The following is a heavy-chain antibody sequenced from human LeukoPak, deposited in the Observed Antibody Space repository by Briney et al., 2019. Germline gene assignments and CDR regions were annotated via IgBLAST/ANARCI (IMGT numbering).Heavy chain of an antibody. CDR2: IYYSGST. D-gene: IGHD5-18*01. CDR1: GGSIISYS. CDR3: ARLHPDTSLTPYYYYIYV. J-gene: IGHJ6*03. Sequence: PSETLSLTCTVSGGSIISYSWSWIRQPPGKGLEWIGYIYYSGSTNYNPSLKSRVTIPVDTSKNQFSLKLSSVTAADTAVYYCARLHPDTSLTPYYYYIYVWGKGTTVTVSS. V-gene: IGHV4-59*01.